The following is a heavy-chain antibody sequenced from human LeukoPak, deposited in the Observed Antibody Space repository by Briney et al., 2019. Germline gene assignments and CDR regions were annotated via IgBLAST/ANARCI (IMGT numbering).Heavy chain of an antibody. Sequence: SQTLSLTCTVSGGSISSGGYYWSWIRQPPGKGLEWIGYIYHSGSTYYNPSLKSRVTISVDRSKNQFSLKLSSVTAADTAVYYCARDLYYDFWSGQNWFDPWGQGTLVTVSS. V-gene: IGHV4-30-2*01. J-gene: IGHJ5*02. D-gene: IGHD3-3*01. CDR2: IYHSGST. CDR1: GGSISSGGYY. CDR3: ARDLYYDFWSGQNWFDP.